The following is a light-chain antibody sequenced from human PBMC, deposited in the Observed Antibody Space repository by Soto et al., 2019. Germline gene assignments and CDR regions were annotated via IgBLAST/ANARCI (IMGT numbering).Light chain of an antibody. CDR3: QQYGDSPWT. CDR1: QYISSK. J-gene: IGKJ1*01. CDR2: GAS. Sequence: VLTQSPDSLSLSPGETATLYCRADQYISSKLAWYQQKPGQAPRLLFSGASSRATDTPDRFSGSGFGTDFTLIISRLETEDFAMYYCQQYGDSPWTFGQGTRVDLK. V-gene: IGKV3-20*01.